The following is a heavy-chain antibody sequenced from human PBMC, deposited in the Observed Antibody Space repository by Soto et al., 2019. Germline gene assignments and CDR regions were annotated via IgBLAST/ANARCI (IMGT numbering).Heavy chain of an antibody. CDR2: MYYSGRT. J-gene: IGHJ4*02. Sequence: SETLSLTCTVSGGSISIDYWSWIRQPPGEGLEWIGYMYYSGRTNYNPSLKSRVTISVDKSKNQFSLKLSSVTAADAAVYYCARDWYSSYSDYWGQGTLVTVSS. CDR1: GGSISIDY. CDR3: ARDWYSSYSDY. V-gene: IGHV4-59*01. D-gene: IGHD6-13*01.